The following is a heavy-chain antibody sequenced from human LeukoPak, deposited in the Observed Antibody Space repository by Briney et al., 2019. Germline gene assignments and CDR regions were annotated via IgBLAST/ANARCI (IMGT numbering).Heavy chain of an antibody. D-gene: IGHD6-19*01. CDR1: GGSIISSAYY. Sequence: PSRTLALTCTVSGGSIISSAYYWSWIRQPPGKGLEWIGYIYYSGSTYYNPSLKSRVTISLDTSKNQFSLKLSSVTAADTAVYYCVRTEVSSGSEDYWGQGTLVTVSS. J-gene: IGHJ4*02. CDR2: IYYSGST. CDR3: VRTEVSSGSEDY. V-gene: IGHV4-30-4*08.